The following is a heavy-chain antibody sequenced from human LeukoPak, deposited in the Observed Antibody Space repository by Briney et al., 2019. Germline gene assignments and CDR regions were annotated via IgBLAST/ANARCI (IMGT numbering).Heavy chain of an antibody. CDR3: ARDGPYSSGWLYFDY. CDR1: GFTFSSYS. D-gene: IGHD6-19*01. CDR2: ISSSSSYI. J-gene: IGHJ4*02. Sequence: GGSLRLSCAASGFTFSSYSMNWVRQAPGKGLEWVSSISSSSSYIYYADSVKGRFTISRDNAKNSLYLQMNSLRGEDTAVYYCARDGPYSSGWLYFDYWGQGTLVTVSS. V-gene: IGHV3-21*01.